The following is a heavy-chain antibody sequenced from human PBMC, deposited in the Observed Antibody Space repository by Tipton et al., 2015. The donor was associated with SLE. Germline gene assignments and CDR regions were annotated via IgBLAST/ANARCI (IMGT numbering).Heavy chain of an antibody. CDR1: GGSISSLF. CDR3: ARDRGGVAFDI. Sequence: TLSLTCTVSGGSISSLFWSWIRQPPGKGLEWIRYFYYSGSTNYNPPLKSRVTISVGTSKNQFSLKLSSVTAADTAVYYCARDRGGVAFDIWGQGTMVTVSS. CDR2: FYYSGST. J-gene: IGHJ3*02. D-gene: IGHD3-10*01. V-gene: IGHV4-59*11.